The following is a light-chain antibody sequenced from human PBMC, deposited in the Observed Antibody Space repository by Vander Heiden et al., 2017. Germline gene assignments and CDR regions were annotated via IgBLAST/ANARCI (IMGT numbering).Light chain of an antibody. Sequence: ETVLTQSPATLSLSPGETATLSCRASQSVSSYLAWYQQKPGQAPRLPIYDASNSATGIPARVSGSGSGTDFTLTSRSLAAEEFEVYYCQQRCYWTYTFGQGTKLEIK. J-gene: IGKJ2*01. CDR3: QQRCYWTYT. V-gene: IGKV3-11*01. CDR2: DAS. CDR1: QSVSSY.